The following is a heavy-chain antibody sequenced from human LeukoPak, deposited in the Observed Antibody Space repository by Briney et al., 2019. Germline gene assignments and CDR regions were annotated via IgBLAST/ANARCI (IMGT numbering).Heavy chain of an antibody. V-gene: IGHV3-7*01. CDR3: ARRIAGSATGGNFDF. J-gene: IGHJ4*02. Sequence: GGSLRLSCAASGFTFTNYWMTWLRQAPGKGLEWVANIKQDGSEKFYVDSVKGRFTISRDNAKNSVYLQMSTLRAEDTAVYYRARRIAGSATGGNFDFWGQGTLVTVSS. D-gene: IGHD6-13*01. CDR1: GFTFTNYW. CDR2: IKQDGSEK.